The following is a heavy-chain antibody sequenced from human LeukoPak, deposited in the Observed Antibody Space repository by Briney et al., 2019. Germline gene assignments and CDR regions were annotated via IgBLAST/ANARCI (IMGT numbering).Heavy chain of an antibody. D-gene: IGHD1-26*01. V-gene: IGHV3-9*01. CDR3: AKDRVGATSGGNYYYYYGMDV. CDR1: GFTFDDYA. J-gene: IGHJ6*02. Sequence: GGSLRLSCAASGFTFDDYAMHWVRQAPGKGLEWVSGISWNSGSIGYADSMKGRFTISRDNARNSLYLQMNSLRAEDTAVYYCAKDRVGATSGGNYYYYYGMDVWGQGTTVTVSS. CDR2: ISWNSGSI.